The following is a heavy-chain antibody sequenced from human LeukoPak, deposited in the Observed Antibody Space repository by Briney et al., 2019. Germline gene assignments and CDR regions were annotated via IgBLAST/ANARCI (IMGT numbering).Heavy chain of an antibody. CDR2: IIPIFGTA. V-gene: IGHV1-69*06. D-gene: IGHD3-10*01. CDR3: AFPSLWFGDSRAYYGMDV. Sequence: SVKVSCKASGGTFSSYTISWVRQAPGQGLEWMGGIIPIFGTANYAQKFQGRVTITADKSTSTAYMELSSLRSEDTAVYYCAFPSLWFGDSRAYYGMDVWGKGTTVTVSS. J-gene: IGHJ6*04. CDR1: GGTFSSYT.